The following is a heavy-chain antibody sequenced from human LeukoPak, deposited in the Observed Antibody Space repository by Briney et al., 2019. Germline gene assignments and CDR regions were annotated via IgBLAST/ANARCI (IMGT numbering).Heavy chain of an antibody. D-gene: IGHD1-26*01. Sequence: SVKVSCKASGGTFSSYAISWVRQAPGQGLEWMGGIIPIFGTANYAQKFQGRVTITADESTSTAYMELSSLRSEDTAVYYCARALSGSYQFYYFDYWGQGTLVTVSS. J-gene: IGHJ4*02. CDR3: ARALSGSYQFYYFDY. V-gene: IGHV1-69*13. CDR2: IIPIFGTA. CDR1: GGTFSSYA.